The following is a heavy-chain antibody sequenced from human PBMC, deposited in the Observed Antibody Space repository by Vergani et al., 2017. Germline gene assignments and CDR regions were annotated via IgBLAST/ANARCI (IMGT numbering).Heavy chain of an antibody. CDR3: ARDRVWATYYYDSSGIFDY. CDR1: GGTFSSYA. V-gene: IGHV1-69*01. D-gene: IGHD3-22*01. Sequence: QVQLVHSGAEVKKPGSSVKVSCKASGGTFSSYAISWVRQAPGQGLEWMGGIIPIFGTANYAQKFQGRVTITADESTSTAYMELSSLRSEDTAVYYCARDRVWATYYYDSSGIFDYWGQGTLVTVSS. CDR2: IIPIFGTA. J-gene: IGHJ4*02.